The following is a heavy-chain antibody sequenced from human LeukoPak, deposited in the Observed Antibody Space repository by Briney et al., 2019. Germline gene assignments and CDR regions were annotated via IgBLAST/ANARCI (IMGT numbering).Heavy chain of an antibody. CDR2: ISYDGSNK. D-gene: IGHD1-26*01. CDR3: ARALGATLDAFDI. Sequence: GGSLRLSCAASGFTFSSYAMHWVRQAPGKGLEWVAVISYDGSNKYYADSVKGRFTISRDNSKNTLYLQMNSLRAEDTAVYYCARALGATLDAFDIWGQGTMVTVSS. V-gene: IGHV3-30*04. J-gene: IGHJ3*02. CDR1: GFTFSSYA.